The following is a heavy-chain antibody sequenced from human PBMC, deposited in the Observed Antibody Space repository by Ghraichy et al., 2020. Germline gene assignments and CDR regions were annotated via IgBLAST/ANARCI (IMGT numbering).Heavy chain of an antibody. CDR3: ARTTTPFCGGDCHQPLGY. Sequence: SVKVSCKTSGDTFSSYALSWVRQAPGQGLEWMWGTIPMFRSAAYAPRFQGRLTITTDESTSTAYMELSSLRSEDTAVYYCARTTTPFCGGDCHQPLGYRGQGTLVSVSS. D-gene: IGHD2-21*02. V-gene: IGHV1-69*05. J-gene: IGHJ4*02. CDR2: TIPMFRSA. CDR1: GDTFSSYA.